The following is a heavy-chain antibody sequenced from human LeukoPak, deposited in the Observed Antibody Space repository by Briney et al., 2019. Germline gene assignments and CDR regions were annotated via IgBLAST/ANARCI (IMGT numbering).Heavy chain of an antibody. Sequence: SETLSLTCTVSGGSISSHYWSWIRQPPGRGLEWIAYIYNSGSTNYNPSLKSRVTISVDTSKNQFSLKLSSVTAADTAVYYCARAQRGTTAIFDYWGQGTLDTVSS. V-gene: IGHV4-59*11. D-gene: IGHD4-17*01. J-gene: IGHJ4*02. CDR1: GGSISSHY. CDR2: IYNSGST. CDR3: ARAQRGTTAIFDY.